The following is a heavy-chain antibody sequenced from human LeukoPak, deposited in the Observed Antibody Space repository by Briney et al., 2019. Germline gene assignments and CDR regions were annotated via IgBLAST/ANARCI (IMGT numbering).Heavy chain of an antibody. CDR2: IIPIFGTA. J-gene: IGHJ6*03. CDR3: ARGPFARRYCSSTSCPSDYMDV. CDR1: GGTFSSYA. V-gene: IGHV1-69*05. D-gene: IGHD2-2*01. Sequence: GASVKVSCKASGGTFSSYAISWVRQAPGQGLEWMGGIIPIFGTANYAQKFQGRVTITTDESTSTAYMELSSLRSEDTAVYYCARGPFARRYCSSTSCPSDYMDVWGKGTTVTVSS.